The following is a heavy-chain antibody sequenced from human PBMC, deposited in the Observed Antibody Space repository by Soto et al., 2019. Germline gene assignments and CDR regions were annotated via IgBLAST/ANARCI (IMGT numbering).Heavy chain of an antibody. J-gene: IGHJ6*02. Sequence: SYGMRWVLQKTGKGLEWVAVISYDGSNKYYADSVKGRFTISRDNSKNTLYLQMNSLRAEDTAVYYCARWRPYCSSTSRYGPTTPYRMDVWGQGTTVP. D-gene: IGHD2-2*01. CDR2: ISYDGSNK. CDR3: ARWRPYCSSTSRYGPTTPYRMDV. V-gene: IGHV3-30-3*01. CDR1: SYG.